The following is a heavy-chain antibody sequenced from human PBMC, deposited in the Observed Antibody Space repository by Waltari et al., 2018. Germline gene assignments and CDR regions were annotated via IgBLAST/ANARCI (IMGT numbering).Heavy chain of an antibody. V-gene: IGHV1-8*03. D-gene: IGHD3-10*01. J-gene: IGHJ4*02. CDR1: GYTFTRYE. CDR3: ARAGRCGRDY. CDR2: MTPNSGTT. Sequence: QVQMVQYGDEVKKPGASGKVYCKAYGYTFTRYESNWVRQGSGQGIEWMGWMTPNSGTTGYAQTFQGRVTITRNTSISTAYMVLSSLRSEDTAVYYCARAGRCGRDYWGQGTLVTVSS.